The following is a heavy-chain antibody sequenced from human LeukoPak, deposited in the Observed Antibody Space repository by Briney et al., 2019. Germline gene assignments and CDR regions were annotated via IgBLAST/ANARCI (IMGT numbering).Heavy chain of an antibody. J-gene: IGHJ5*02. V-gene: IGHV4-61*02. CDR3: AREDSAGSPTA. CDR2: IHSSGST. Sequence: NPSETLSLTCTVSGGSISSGSYYWSWIRQPAGKGLEWIGRIHSSGSTNYNPSLKSRVTMSVDTSKKHLSLKVSSVTAADTAVYYCAREDSAGSPTAWGQGTLVTVSS. D-gene: IGHD1-26*01. CDR1: GGSISSGSYY.